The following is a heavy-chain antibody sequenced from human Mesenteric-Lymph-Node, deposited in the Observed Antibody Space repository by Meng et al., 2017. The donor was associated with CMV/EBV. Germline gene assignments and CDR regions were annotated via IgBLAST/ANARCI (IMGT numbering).Heavy chain of an antibody. D-gene: IGHD5-18*01. CDR2: ISYDGSKK. V-gene: IGHV3-30*04. CDR1: GFTFSDYA. Sequence: GESLKISCAASGFTFSDYAMHWVRQAPGKGLEWVAVISYDGSKKYYADSVKGRFTISRDNSKDTLYLQMNSLRAEDTAVYYCAKADTAMAQADYGMDVWGQGTTVTVSS. CDR3: AKADTAMAQADYGMDV. J-gene: IGHJ6*02.